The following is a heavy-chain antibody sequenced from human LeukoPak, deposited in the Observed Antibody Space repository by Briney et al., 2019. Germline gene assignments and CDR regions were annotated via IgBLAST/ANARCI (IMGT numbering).Heavy chain of an antibody. CDR3: AKDRLATSDDY. V-gene: IGHV3-23*01. D-gene: IGHD1-26*01. CDR1: GFTFSSYA. CDR2: ISGSGGST. Sequence: GGSLRLSCAASGFTFSSYAMSWVRQAPGKGLEWVSAISGSGGSTYYAASVKGRFTISRDNSKNRLYLQMNSLRAEDTAVYYCAKDRLATSDDYWGQGTLVTVSS. J-gene: IGHJ4*02.